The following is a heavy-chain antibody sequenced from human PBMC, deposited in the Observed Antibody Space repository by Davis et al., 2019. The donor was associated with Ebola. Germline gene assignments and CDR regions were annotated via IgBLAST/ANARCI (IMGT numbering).Heavy chain of an antibody. J-gene: IGHJ6*02. D-gene: IGHD3-10*01. CDR3: ARPTNRESIYYYYGMDV. CDR1: GGTFSSYA. V-gene: IGHV1-69*13. CDR2: IIPIFGTA. Sequence: SVQVSCKAPGGTFSSYAISWVRQAPGQGLEWMGGIIPIFGTANYAQKFQGRVTITADESTSTAYMELSSLRSEDTAVYYCARPTNRESIYYYYGMDVWGQGTTVTVSS.